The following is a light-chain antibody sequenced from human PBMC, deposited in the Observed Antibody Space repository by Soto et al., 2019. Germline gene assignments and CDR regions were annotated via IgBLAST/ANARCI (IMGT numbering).Light chain of an antibody. V-gene: IGLV2-8*01. J-gene: IGLJ2*01. CDR2: EVS. CDR3: SSYAGSHVV. Sequence: QSVLTQPPSASGSPGQSVTISCTGTSNDVGGYRYASWYQQHPGKAPKLMIYEVSKRPSGVPDRFSGSKSGNTASLTVSGLQAEDEADYYCSSYAGSHVVFGGGTKLTVL. CDR1: SNDVGGYRY.